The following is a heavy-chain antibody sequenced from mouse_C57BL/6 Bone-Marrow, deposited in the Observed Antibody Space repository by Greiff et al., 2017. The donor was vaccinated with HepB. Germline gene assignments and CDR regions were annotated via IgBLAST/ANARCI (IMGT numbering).Heavy chain of an antibody. CDR2: IYPGSGNT. V-gene: IGHV1-76*01. Sequence: QVQLQQSGAELVRPGASVKLSCKASGYTFTDYYINWVKQRPGQGLEWIARIYPGSGNTYYNEKFKGKATLTAEKSSSTAYMQLSSLTSEDSAAYVCARRISLGFAWFAYWGQVTLVTVAA. CDR1: GYTFTDYY. CDR3: ARRISLGFAWFAY. J-gene: IGHJ3*01.